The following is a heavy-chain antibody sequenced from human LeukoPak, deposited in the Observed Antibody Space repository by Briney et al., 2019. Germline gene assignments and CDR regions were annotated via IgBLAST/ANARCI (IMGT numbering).Heavy chain of an antibody. V-gene: IGHV4-34*01. CDR2: INHSGST. Sequence: PSETLSLTCAVYGGSFSGYYWSWIRQPPGKGLEWIGEINHSGSTNYNPSLKSRVTISVDKSKNQFSLKLSSVTAADTAVYYCARDDSSSSITNWGQGTLVTVSS. J-gene: IGHJ4*02. CDR3: ARDDSSSSITN. D-gene: IGHD6-6*01. CDR1: GGSFSGYY.